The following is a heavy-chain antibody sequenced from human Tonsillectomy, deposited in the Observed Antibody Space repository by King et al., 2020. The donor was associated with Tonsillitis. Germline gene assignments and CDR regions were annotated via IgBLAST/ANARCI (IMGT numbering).Heavy chain of an antibody. CDR2: ARNKANSYVP. D-gene: IGHD6-19*01. CDR3: ARESSGAANDY. V-gene: IGHV3-72*01. Sequence: VQLVESGGGLVQPGGSLRLSCAASGFTFSDHYMDWVRQAPGKGLEWVGRARNKANSYVPEYAASVKGRFTISTDDSKNSLYLQMNSVITEDTAVYFCARESSGAANDYWGQGTLVTVSS. CDR1: GFTFSDHY. J-gene: IGHJ4*02.